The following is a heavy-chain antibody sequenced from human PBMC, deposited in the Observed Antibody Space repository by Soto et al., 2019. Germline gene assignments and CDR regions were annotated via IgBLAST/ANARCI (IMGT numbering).Heavy chain of an antibody. CDR2: IIPIFGTA. CDR3: ARHPRQNYYYGMDV. J-gene: IGHJ6*02. V-gene: IGHV1-69*12. Sequence: QVQLVQSGAEVKKPGSSVKVSCKASGGTFSSYAISWVRQAPEQGLEWMGGIIPIFGTANYAQKFQGRVTITADESTSTAYMELSSLRSEDTAVYYCARHPRQNYYYGMDVWGQGTTVTVSS. CDR1: GGTFSSYA.